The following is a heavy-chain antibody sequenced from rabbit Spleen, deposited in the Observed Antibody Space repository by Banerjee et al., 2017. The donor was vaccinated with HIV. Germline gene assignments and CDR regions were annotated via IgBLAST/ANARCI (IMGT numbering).Heavy chain of an antibody. CDR3: ARDTSSSFSSYGMDL. Sequence: QPLEESGGDLVKPGASLTLTCTASGVSFTSTYYMCWVRQAPGKGLEWIACIDIGSSGFTYFATWAKGRFTISKTSSTTVTLQMTSLTAADTATYFCARDTSSSFSSYGMDLWGPGTLVTVS. CDR2: IDIGSSGFT. D-gene: IGHD1-1*01. V-gene: IGHV1S40*01. CDR1: GVSFTSTYY. J-gene: IGHJ6*01.